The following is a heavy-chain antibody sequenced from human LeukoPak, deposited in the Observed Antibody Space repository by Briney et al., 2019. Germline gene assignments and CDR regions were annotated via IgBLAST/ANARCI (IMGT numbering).Heavy chain of an antibody. D-gene: IGHD3-10*01. Sequence: GGSLRLSCAASGFTFSSYAMSWVRQAPGKGLEWVSAISGSGGSTYYADSVKGRFTISRDNSKNTLYLQMNSLRAEDTAVYYCAKTVWWFGESLPEWFDPWGQGTMVTVSS. CDR2: ISGSGGST. J-gene: IGHJ5*02. CDR1: GFTFSSYA. CDR3: AKTVWWFGESLPEWFDP. V-gene: IGHV3-23*01.